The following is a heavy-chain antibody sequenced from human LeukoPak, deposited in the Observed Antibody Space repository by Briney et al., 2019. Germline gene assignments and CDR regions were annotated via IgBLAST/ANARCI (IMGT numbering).Heavy chain of an antibody. Sequence: GGSLRLSCAASGFTFSTYSMNWVRQAPGKGLEWVSYISSSGTTIYYADSVRGRFTISRDNAKNSLYLQMNSLRAEDTAVYYCARGGAAGTFGDFDYWGQGTLVTVSS. CDR3: ARGGAAGTFGDFDY. CDR2: ISSSGTTI. J-gene: IGHJ4*02. D-gene: IGHD6-13*01. CDR1: GFTFSTYS. V-gene: IGHV3-48*04.